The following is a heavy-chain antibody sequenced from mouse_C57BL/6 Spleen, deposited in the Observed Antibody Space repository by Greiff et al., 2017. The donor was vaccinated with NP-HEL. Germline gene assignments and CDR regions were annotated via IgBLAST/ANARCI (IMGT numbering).Heavy chain of an antibody. CDR2: IRNKANGYTT. V-gene: IGHV7-3*01. D-gene: IGHD2-1*01. CDR3: ARYAGNYGYYFDY. J-gene: IGHJ2*01. CDR1: GFTFTDYY. Sequence: EVQGVESGGGLVQPGGSLSLSCAASGFTFTDYYMSWVRQPPGKALEWLGFIRNKANGYTTEYSASVKGRFTISRDNSQSILYLQMNALRAEDSATYYCARYAGNYGYYFDYWGQGTTLTVSS.